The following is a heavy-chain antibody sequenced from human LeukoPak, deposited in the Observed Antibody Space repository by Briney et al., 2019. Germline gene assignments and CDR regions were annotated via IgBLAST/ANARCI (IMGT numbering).Heavy chain of an antibody. J-gene: IGHJ4*02. V-gene: IGHV1-18*01. Sequence: ASVKVSCKASGLTFSNYGITWVRQAPGQGLEWVGWISAYDGNTNYAQKFQGRVTMTTDTSTSTAHMELRSLRYDDTAVYYCARDGRFTAYEPDYWGQGTLVTVSS. CDR2: ISAYDGNT. D-gene: IGHD1-26*01. CDR3: ARDGRFTAYEPDY. CDR1: GLTFSNYG.